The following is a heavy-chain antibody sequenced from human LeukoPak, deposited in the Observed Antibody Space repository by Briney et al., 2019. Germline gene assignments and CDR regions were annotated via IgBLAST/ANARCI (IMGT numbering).Heavy chain of an antibody. CDR2: IYTSGST. V-gene: IGHV4-59*10. Sequence: SETLSLTCAVYGGSFSGYYWNWIRQPAGKGLEWIGRIYTSGSTNYNPSLKSRVTISVDTSKNQFSLKLSSVTAADTAVYYCARTRYYYNSRSYGAPYYFDYWGQGTLVTVSS. D-gene: IGHD3-10*01. CDR1: GGSFSGYY. J-gene: IGHJ4*02. CDR3: ARTRYYYNSRSYGAPYYFDY.